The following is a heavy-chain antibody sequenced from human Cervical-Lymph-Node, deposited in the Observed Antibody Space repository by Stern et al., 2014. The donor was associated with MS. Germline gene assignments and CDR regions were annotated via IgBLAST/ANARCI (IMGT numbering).Heavy chain of an antibody. CDR3: ASGFWSHDH. CDR1: GFIVSSNH. D-gene: IGHD3-3*01. J-gene: IGHJ5*02. Sequence: DVQLEESGGGLIQPGGSLRLSCAASGFIVSSNHMSWVRQAPGKGLEWVSVIYGADSPYFADSVKGRFTISRDNSTNALFLQMNSLGVEDTAIYYCASGFWSHDHWGQGTLVTVSS. CDR2: IYGADSP. V-gene: IGHV3-53*01.